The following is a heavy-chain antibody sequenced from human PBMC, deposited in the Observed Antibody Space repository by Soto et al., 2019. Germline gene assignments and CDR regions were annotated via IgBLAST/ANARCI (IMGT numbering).Heavy chain of an antibody. CDR1: GGSISSYY. Sequence: PSETLSLTCTVSGGSISSYYWSWIRQPPGKGLEWIGYIYYSGSTNYNPSLKSRVTISVDTSKNQFSLKLSSVTAADTAVYYCARGPTVTPYYYYMGVWGKGTTVTVSS. D-gene: IGHD4-17*01. J-gene: IGHJ6*03. CDR2: IYYSGST. CDR3: ARGPTVTPYYYYMGV. V-gene: IGHV4-59*01.